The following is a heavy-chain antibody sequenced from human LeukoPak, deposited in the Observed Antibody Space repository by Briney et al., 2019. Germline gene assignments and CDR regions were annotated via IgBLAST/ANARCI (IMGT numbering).Heavy chain of an antibody. CDR3: ARFDYSNYRPSDY. Sequence: GASVKVSCKASGYTFTSYDVNWVRQATGQGLEWMGWMNPNSGNTGYAQKFQGRVTMTRNTSISTAYMELSSLRSEDTAVYYCARFDYSNYRPSDYWGQGTLVTVSS. V-gene: IGHV1-8*01. CDR2: MNPNSGNT. D-gene: IGHD4-11*01. J-gene: IGHJ4*02. CDR1: GYTFTSYD.